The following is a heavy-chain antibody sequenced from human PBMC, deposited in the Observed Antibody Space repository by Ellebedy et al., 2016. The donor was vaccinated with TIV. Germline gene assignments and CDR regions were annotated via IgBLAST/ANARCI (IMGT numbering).Heavy chain of an antibody. CDR2: ISTSSTSM. CDR3: ASGLSSRNWFNP. J-gene: IGHJ5*02. CDR1: GFTLSSYW. Sequence: GGSLRLXXAASGFTLSSYWMHWVRQAPGKGLEWVSYISTSSTSMYYADSVKGRFTISRDNAKNSLYLQMNSLRHEDTAVYYCASGLSSRNWFNPWGQGTLVTVSS. D-gene: IGHD6-13*01. V-gene: IGHV3-48*02.